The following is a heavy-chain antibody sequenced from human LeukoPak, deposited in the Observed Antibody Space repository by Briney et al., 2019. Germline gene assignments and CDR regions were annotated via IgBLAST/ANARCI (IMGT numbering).Heavy chain of an antibody. J-gene: IGHJ3*02. CDR2: INPNSGDT. CDR1: GYTFTPYY. Sequence: ASVRVSSTPSGYTFTPYYMHCVRQAPGQGGEWMGWINPNSGDTSYVQKFQGRVTMPSETSITTAYMELSSLRSDDTAVYSCAREVRAFDIWGQGKMLTVSS. CDR3: AREVRAFDI. V-gene: IGHV1-2*02.